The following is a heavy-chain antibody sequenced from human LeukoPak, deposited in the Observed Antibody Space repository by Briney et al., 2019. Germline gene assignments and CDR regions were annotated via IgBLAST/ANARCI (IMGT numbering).Heavy chain of an antibody. CDR2: ISSSSSTT. V-gene: IGHV3-48*04. CDR1: GFTFSSYS. D-gene: IGHD3-16*01. CDR3: ARNYDYVWGSRRYFDY. Sequence: TGGSLRLSCAASGFTFSSYSMNWVRQAPGKGLEWVSYISSSSSTTYYADSVKGRFTISRDNAKDSLYLQMNSLRAEDTAVYYCARNYDYVWGSRRYFDYWGQGTLVTVSS. J-gene: IGHJ4*02.